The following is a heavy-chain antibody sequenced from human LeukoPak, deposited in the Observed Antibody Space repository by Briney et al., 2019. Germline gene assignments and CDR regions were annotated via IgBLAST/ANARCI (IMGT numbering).Heavy chain of an antibody. D-gene: IGHD1-1*01. CDR1: GYSISSGYY. CDR2: IYHSGST. CDR3: ARQVRPDVFDI. Sequence: PSETLSLTCAVSGYSISSGYYWGWIRQPPGKGLEWIGSIYHSGSTYYNPSLKSRVTISVDTSKNQFSLKLSSVTAADTAVYYCARQVRPDVFDIWGQGTMVTVSS. J-gene: IGHJ3*02. V-gene: IGHV4-38-2*01.